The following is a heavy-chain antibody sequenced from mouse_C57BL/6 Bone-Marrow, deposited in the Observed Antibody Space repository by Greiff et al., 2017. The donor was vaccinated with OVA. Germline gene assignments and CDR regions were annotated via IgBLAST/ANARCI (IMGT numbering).Heavy chain of an antibody. D-gene: IGHD2-3*01. Sequence: QVQLKESGAELVRPGASVTLSCKASGYTFTDYEMHWVKQTPVHGLEWIGAIDPETGGTAYNQKFKGKAILTADKSSSTAYMELRSLTSEDSAVYYCTRYDGYFAWFAYWGQGTLVTGSA. CDR3: TRYDGYFAWFAY. CDR1: GYTFTDYE. CDR2: IDPETGGT. V-gene: IGHV1-15*01. J-gene: IGHJ3*01.